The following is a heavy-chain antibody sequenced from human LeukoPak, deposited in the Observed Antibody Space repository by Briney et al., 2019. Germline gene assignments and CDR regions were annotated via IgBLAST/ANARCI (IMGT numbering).Heavy chain of an antibody. V-gene: IGHV3-23*01. CDR3: AKLPRTGTTDY. CDR2: ISGSATST. Sequence: GGSLRLSCAASGFTFSTYAMSWVRQAPGKGLECVSSISGSATSTCYADSVKGRFTISRDNSKSTLYLQMNSLRAEDTAVYYCAKLPRTGTTDYWGQGTLVTVSS. J-gene: IGHJ4*02. CDR1: GFTFSTYA. D-gene: IGHD1/OR15-1a*01.